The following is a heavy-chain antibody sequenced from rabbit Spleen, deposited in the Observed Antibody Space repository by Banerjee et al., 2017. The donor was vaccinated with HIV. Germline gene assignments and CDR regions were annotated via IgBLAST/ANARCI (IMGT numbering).Heavy chain of an antibody. CDR3: ARESSYAGYAGYGYAARYYGMDL. J-gene: IGHJ6*01. D-gene: IGHD6-1*01. CDR1: GFSFSSYYY. Sequence: QSLEESGGDLVKPGASLTLTCTASGFSFSSYYYMCWVRQAPGKGLEWIGCIATGSASTWYASWVNGRFTISKTSSTTVSLQLNSLTAAGTATYFCARESSYAGYAGYGYAARYYGMDLWGPGTLVTVS. V-gene: IGHV1S40*01. CDR2: IATGSAST.